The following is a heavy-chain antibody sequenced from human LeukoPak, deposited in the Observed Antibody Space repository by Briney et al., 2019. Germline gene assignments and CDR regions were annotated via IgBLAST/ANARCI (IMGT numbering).Heavy chain of an antibody. J-gene: IGHJ3*02. D-gene: IGHD3-3*01. CDR1: GFTFSDYY. CDR3: ARDPTIFGVVIAFDI. V-gene: IGHV3-11*04. CDR2: ISSSGSNI. Sequence: GGSLRLSCAASGFTFSDYYMSWIRQAPGKGQERGLYISSSGSNIYYAASVKARFNISRDKSKNSLYMQMNSLRAEDTAVYYCARDPTIFGVVIAFDIWGQGTMVTVSS.